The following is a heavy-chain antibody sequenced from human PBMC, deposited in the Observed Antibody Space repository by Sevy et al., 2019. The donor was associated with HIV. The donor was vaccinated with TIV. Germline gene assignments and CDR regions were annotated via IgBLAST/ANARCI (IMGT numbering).Heavy chain of an antibody. J-gene: IGHJ4*02. Sequence: GVSLRLSCVASGFTYSMNWVRQAPGKGLEWVSYISDSSATIHYADSVKGRFTISRDNAKNSLYLQMNTLGAEDTAVYYCASQRGGYERLYYFDSWGQGTLVTVSS. CDR2: ISDSSATI. CDR3: ASQRGGYERLYYFDS. V-gene: IGHV3-48*01. CDR1: GFTYS. D-gene: IGHD5-12*01.